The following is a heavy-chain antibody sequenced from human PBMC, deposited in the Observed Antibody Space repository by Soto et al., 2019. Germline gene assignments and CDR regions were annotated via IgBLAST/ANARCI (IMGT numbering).Heavy chain of an antibody. Sequence: GGSLRLSCAASGFTFSSYGMHWVRQAPGKGLEWVAKIKQDGSEKYYVDSVKGRFTISRDNAKNSLYLQMNSLRAEDTAVYYCARTGRYDILTGYLSGDAFDIWGQGTMVTVSS. CDR1: GFTFSSYG. CDR3: ARTGRYDILTGYLSGDAFDI. D-gene: IGHD3-9*01. CDR2: IKQDGSEK. V-gene: IGHV3-7*01. J-gene: IGHJ3*02.